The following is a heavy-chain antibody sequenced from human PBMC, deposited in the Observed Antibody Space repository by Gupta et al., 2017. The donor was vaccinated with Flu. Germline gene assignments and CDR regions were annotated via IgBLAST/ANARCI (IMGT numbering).Heavy chain of an antibody. CDR1: GGSISRGGYY. D-gene: IGHD3-3*01. CDR2: IYYSGST. J-gene: IGHJ4*02. V-gene: IGHV4-31*03. Sequence: QVQLQESGPGLVKPSQTLSLTCTVSGGSISRGGYYWSWIRPHPGQGLEWIGYIYYSGSTYYNPSLKSRVTISVDTSKNQFSLKLSSVTAADTAVYYCARGSSYYDFWSGYYESHYFDYWGQGTLVTVSS. CDR3: ARGSSYYDFWSGYYESHYFDY.